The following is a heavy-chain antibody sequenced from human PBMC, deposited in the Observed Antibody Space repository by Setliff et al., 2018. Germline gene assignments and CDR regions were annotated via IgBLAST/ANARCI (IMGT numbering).Heavy chain of an antibody. Sequence: GASVKVSCKPSGGTFSSYAISWVRQAPGQGLEWVGRINPDSGGTNYAQKFQGRVTMTRDTSISTAYMELSRLTSDDTAVYYCAKDGGEVYWGQGTLVTVSS. CDR3: AKDGGEVY. CDR1: GGTFSSYA. CDR2: INPDSGGT. D-gene: IGHD2-21*01. V-gene: IGHV1-2*06. J-gene: IGHJ4*02.